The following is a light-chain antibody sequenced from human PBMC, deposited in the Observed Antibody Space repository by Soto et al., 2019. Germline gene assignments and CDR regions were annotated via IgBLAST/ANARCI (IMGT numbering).Light chain of an antibody. J-gene: IGKJ1*01. CDR2: AAS. CDR3: QQYNTYSKT. CDR1: QSISSY. V-gene: IGKV1-39*01. Sequence: QMTQSPSSLSASVGDRVTITCRASQSISSYLNWYQQKPGKAPKLLIYAASSLQSGVPSRFSGSGSGTEFTLTISSLQPDDFATYYCQQYNTYSKTFGQGTKVDIK.